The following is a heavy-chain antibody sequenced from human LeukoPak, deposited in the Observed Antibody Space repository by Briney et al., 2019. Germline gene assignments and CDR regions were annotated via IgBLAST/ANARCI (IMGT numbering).Heavy chain of an antibody. D-gene: IGHD1-26*01. V-gene: IGHV4-4*02. Sequence: SETLSLTCAVSGGSILTTNWWSWVRQPPGKGLEWIGEVHLSGASNYNPSLKGRVNMSIDKSKNQLSLELTSVTAADTAIYYCTRESGAFSPFGFWGQGTLVTVSS. J-gene: IGHJ4*02. CDR3: TRESGAFSPFGF. CDR1: GGSILTTNW. CDR2: VHLSGAS.